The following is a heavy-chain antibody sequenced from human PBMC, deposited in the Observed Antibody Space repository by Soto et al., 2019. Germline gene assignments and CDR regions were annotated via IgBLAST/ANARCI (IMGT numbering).Heavy chain of an antibody. CDR3: ARDTGDGTFDF. CDR2: INAGYGNT. V-gene: IGHV1-3*01. D-gene: IGHD7-27*01. Sequence: ASVKVSCKASGYTFSSYTMHWVLQAPGQRLEWMGWINAGYGNTKSSQKFQDRVTISRDTSASTAYMELTSLRSEDTAVYYCARDTGDGTFDFWGQGTLVTVSS. CDR1: GYTFSSYT. J-gene: IGHJ4*02.